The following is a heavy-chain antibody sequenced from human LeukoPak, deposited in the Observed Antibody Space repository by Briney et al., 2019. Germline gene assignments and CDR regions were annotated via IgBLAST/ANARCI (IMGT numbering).Heavy chain of an antibody. V-gene: IGHV3-7*04. Sequence: GGSLRLSCAASGFTFSSYWMSWVRQAPGKGLEWVANIKQDGSEKYYVDSVKGRFTISRDNAKNSLYLQMNSLRAEDTAVYYCARDHYVILTVAYYYYGMDVWGQGTTVTVSS. D-gene: IGHD3-9*01. CDR3: ARDHYVILTVAYYYYGMDV. J-gene: IGHJ6*02. CDR1: GFTFSSYW. CDR2: IKQDGSEK.